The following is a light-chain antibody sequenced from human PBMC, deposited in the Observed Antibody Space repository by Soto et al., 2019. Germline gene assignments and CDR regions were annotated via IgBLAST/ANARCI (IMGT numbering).Light chain of an antibody. J-gene: IGKJ2*01. CDR3: LQHNTYPYS. CDR1: QDISRF. Sequence: DVPMTQSPSAMSASVGDRVTIACRASQDISRFVAWFQHKPGRAPERLIYETSNLQPGVPSRFIGSGSGPEFTLASSGLQPEDFATYYCLQHNTYPYSFGQGTKLEIK. CDR2: ETS. V-gene: IGKV1-17*03.